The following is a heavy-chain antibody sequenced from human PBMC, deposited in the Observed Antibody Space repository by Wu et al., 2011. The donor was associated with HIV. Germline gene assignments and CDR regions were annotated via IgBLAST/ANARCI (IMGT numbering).Heavy chain of an antibody. CDR1: GYTFSSSD. CDR3: VRVSYYYDGSGYNDAFDI. V-gene: IGHV1-8*03. D-gene: IGHD3-22*01. Sequence: QVQLVQSGAEVKKPGASVKVSCKASGYTFSSSDINWVRQAPGQGLEWVGWMNPNTGNTGYGEKFQGRVTISTNTSISTAYMEVRSLRSEDTALYYCVRVSYYYDGSGYNDAFDIWAKGQWSPSL. CDR2: MNPNTGNT. J-gene: IGHJ3*02.